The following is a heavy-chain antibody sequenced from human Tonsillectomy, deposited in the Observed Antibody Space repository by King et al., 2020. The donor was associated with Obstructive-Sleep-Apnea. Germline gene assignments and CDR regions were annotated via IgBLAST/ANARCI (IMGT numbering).Heavy chain of an antibody. J-gene: IGHJ4*02. D-gene: IGHD1-26*01. CDR2: RNPNSGNT. CDR1: GYTFTNYE. V-gene: IGHV1-8*01. Sequence: QLVQSGAEVKKPGASVKGSCKASGYTFTNYEINWVRQATGQGLEWMGWRNPNSGNTGYAQNFQGRVTMTRNTSISTAYMELSSLTSEDTAVYYCARGRSYSYYFDYWGQGTLVTVSS. CDR3: ARGRSYSYYFDY.